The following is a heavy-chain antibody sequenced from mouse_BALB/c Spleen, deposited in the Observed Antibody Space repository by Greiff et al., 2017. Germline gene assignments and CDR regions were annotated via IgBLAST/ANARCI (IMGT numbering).Heavy chain of an antibody. CDR1: GFTFSSYG. D-gene: IGHD1-1*01. J-gene: IGHJ4*01. CDR3: ARQRVTTVVADYAMDY. Sequence: EVQRVESGGDLVKPGGSLKLSCAASGFTFSSYGMSWVRQTPDKRLEWVATISSGGSYTYYPDSVKGRFTISRDNAKNTLYLQMSSLKSEDTAMYYCARQRVTTVVADYAMDYWGQGTSVTVSS. V-gene: IGHV5-6*01. CDR2: ISSGGSYT.